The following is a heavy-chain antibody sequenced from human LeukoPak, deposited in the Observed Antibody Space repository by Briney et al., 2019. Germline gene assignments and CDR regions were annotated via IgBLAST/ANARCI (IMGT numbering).Heavy chain of an antibody. CDR2: IIPIFGTA. V-gene: IGHV1-69*05. J-gene: IGHJ2*01. D-gene: IGHD3-10*01. CDR3: ARGPSIGGWYFDL. CDR1: GGTFSSYA. Sequence: SVKVSCKASGGTFSSYAISWVRQAPGQGLEWMGAIIPIFGTANYAQKSQGRVTITTDESTSTAYMELSSLRSEGTAVYYCARGPSIGGWYFDLWGRGTLVTVSS.